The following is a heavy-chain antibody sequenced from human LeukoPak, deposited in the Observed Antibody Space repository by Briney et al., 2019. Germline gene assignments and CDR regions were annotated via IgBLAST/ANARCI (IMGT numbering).Heavy chain of an antibody. D-gene: IGHD3-10*01. Sequence: SETLSLTCTVSGGSISSGDYYWSWIRQPPGKGLEWIGYIYYSGSTYYTPSLKSRVTISLDTSKNQFSLKLSSVTAADTAVYYCARAYYYGSGSYWYFDLWGRGTLVTVSS. J-gene: IGHJ2*01. CDR2: IYYSGST. CDR3: ARAYYYGSGSYWYFDL. CDR1: GGSISSGDYY. V-gene: IGHV4-30-4*02.